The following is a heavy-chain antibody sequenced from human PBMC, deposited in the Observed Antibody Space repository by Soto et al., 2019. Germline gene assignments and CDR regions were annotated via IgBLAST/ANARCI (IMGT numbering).Heavy chain of an antibody. Sequence: EVRLVESGGGLVQPGGSLRLSCAASGFTFSDHYMDWVRQAPGKGLEWVGRTRNKANSYTTEYAASVKGRFTISRDDSKNSVYLQMNSLKTDDTAVYYCVRVRGGGTYHFDYWGQGTLVTVSS. V-gene: IGHV3-72*01. J-gene: IGHJ4*02. CDR2: TRNKANSYTT. CDR3: VRVRGGGTYHFDY. CDR1: GFTFSDHY. D-gene: IGHD3-10*01.